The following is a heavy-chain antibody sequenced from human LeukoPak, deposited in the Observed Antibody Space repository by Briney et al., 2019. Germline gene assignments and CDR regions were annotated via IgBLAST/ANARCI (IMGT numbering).Heavy chain of an antibody. J-gene: IGHJ1*01. CDR3: ARVRGDFDTD. Sequence: SETLSLTCSVSGGSISSYYWTWIRQPPGQGLEWIGYRYYSGSSTYNPSLKSRVTISVDTSKSQFSLKLISVTAADTAIYYCARVRGDFDTDWGQGTLVTVSS. CDR1: GGSISSYY. V-gene: IGHV4-59*01. CDR2: RYYSGSS. D-gene: IGHD3-9*01.